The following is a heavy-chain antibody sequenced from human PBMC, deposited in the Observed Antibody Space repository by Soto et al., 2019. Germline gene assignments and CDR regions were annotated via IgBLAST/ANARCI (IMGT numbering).Heavy chain of an antibody. CDR3: ASRYLY. CDR2: IDSSGST. V-gene: IGHV4-30-4*01. D-gene: IGHD3-16*02. J-gene: IGHJ4*02. CDR1: GDSISNGDYY. Sequence: KASETLSLTCTVSGDSISNGDYYWSWIRQPPGRGLEWIGYIDSSGSTYYNPSLKSRLTMSVDMSKNQFSLRLTSVTAADTAVYYCASRYLYWGQGLLVTVPQ.